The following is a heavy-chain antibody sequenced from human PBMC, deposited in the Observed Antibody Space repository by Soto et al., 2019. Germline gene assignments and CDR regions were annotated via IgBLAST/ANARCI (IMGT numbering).Heavy chain of an antibody. J-gene: IGHJ6*02. V-gene: IGHV4-34*01. CDR3: ARDVLRYFDWSPYYYYGMDV. Sequence: QVQLQQWGAGLLKPSETLSLTCAVYGGSFSGYYWSWIRQPPGKGLEWIGEINHSGSTNYNPSLKIRVTISVATSKNQSSLKLSSVTAADTAVYYCARDVLRYFDWSPYYYYGMDVWGQGTTVTVSS. CDR2: INHSGST. CDR1: GGSFSGYY. D-gene: IGHD3-9*01.